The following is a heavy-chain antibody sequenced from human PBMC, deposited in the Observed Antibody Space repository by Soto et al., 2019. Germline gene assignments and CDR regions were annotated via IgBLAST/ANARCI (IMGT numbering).Heavy chain of an antibody. D-gene: IGHD3-22*01. CDR1: GFDFEDYA. CDR3: AQSLSYYDSKPLNH. V-gene: IGHV3-43*01. Sequence: VKLVESGGIGVQTGGSLRLSCAAAGFDFEDYAMHWVRQVPGKGLEWVSLTKSDGTDSYYVDSVKGRFTISRDNAKRTLYLQMDRLRPEDTALYFCAQSLSYYDSKPLNHWGQGTLVTVSS. CDR2: TKSDGTDS. J-gene: IGHJ5*02.